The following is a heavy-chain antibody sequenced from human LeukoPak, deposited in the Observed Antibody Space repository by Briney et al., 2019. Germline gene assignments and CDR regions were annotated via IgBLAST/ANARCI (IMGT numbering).Heavy chain of an antibody. D-gene: IGHD6-13*01. Sequence: PGGSLRLSCAASGFTFSRYYMHWVRQAPGKGLVWVSRINSDGSSTTYADSVKGRFTISRDNAKNTLYLQMNSLKVEDTAVYYCTRVFVGDEYSSSAYWGQGTLVTVSS. J-gene: IGHJ4*02. CDR3: TRVFVGDEYSSSAY. CDR1: GFTFSRYY. V-gene: IGHV3-74*01. CDR2: INSDGSST.